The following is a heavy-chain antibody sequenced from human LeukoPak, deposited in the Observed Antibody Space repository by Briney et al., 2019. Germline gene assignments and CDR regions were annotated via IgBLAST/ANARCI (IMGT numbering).Heavy chain of an antibody. CDR2: IYYSGST. V-gene: IGHV4-59*01. J-gene: IGHJ3*02. CDR3: ARLLSDAFDI. Sequence: SETLSLTCTVSGGSIGSYYWSWIRQPPGKGLEWIGYIYYSGSTNCNPSLKSRVTISVDTSKNQFSLKLSSVTAADTAVYYCARLLSDAFDIWGQGTMVTVSS. D-gene: IGHD3-3*01. CDR1: GGSIGSYY.